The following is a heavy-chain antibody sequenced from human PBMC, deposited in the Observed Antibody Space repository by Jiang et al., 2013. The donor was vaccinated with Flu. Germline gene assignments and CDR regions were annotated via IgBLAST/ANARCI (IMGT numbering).Heavy chain of an antibody. CDR3: ARHAGASFDS. CDR1: GGSFTNYY. V-gene: IGHV4-59*08. J-gene: IGHJ4*02. Sequence: GLVKPSETLSLTCTVSGGSFTNYYWSWIRQSPGKGLEWIGYIHHTGNTDYNPSLKSRVTMSLDTSNNQFSLRLSTVTAADTAVYFCARHAGASFDSWGLGTRVTVSS. CDR2: IHHTGNT. D-gene: IGHD3-10*01.